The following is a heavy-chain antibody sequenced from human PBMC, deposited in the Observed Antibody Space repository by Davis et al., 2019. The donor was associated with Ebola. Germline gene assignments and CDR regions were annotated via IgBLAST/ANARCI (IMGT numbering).Heavy chain of an antibody. J-gene: IGHJ4*02. CDR1: GGTFSSYA. Sequence: SVKVSCKASGGTFSSYAISWVRQAPGQGLEWMGGIIPIFGTANYAQKFQGRVTITADESTSTAYMELSSLRSEDTAVYYCAKVADGYNWNYPLRYWGQGTLVTVSS. CDR2: IIPIFGTA. CDR3: AKVADGYNWNYPLRY. D-gene: IGHD1-7*01. V-gene: IGHV1-69*13.